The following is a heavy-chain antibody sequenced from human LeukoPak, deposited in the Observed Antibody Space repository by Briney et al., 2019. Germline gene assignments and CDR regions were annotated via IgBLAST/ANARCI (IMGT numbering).Heavy chain of an antibody. Sequence: GGSLRLSCAASGFTFSSYAMSWVRQAPGKGLEWVSAISGSGGSTYYADSVKGRFTISRDNSKNTLYLQINSLRAEDTAVYYCAKVAGIQLLKYYFDYWGQGTLVTVSS. J-gene: IGHJ4*02. V-gene: IGHV3-23*01. D-gene: IGHD5-18*01. CDR3: AKVAGIQLLKYYFDY. CDR2: ISGSGGST. CDR1: GFTFSSYA.